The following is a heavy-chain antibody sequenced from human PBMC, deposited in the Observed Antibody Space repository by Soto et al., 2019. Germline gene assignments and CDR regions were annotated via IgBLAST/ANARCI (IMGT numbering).Heavy chain of an antibody. J-gene: IGHJ5*02. Sequence: GESLKISCKGSGYSFISYWIGWVRQMPGKGLEWMGIIYPGDSDTRYSPSFQGQVTISADKSISTAYLQWSSLKASDTAMYYCARVDDYDILTGYYPFDPWGQGTLVTVSS. CDR2: IYPGDSDT. D-gene: IGHD3-9*01. CDR3: ARVDDYDILTGYYPFDP. V-gene: IGHV5-51*01. CDR1: GYSFISYW.